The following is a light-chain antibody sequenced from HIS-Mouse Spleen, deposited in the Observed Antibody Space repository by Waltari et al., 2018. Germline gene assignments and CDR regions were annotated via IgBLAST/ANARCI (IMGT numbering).Light chain of an antibody. V-gene: IGLV2-14*01. CDR3: SSYTSSSTLV. J-gene: IGLJ3*02. Sequence: QSALTQPASVSGSPGQSITISCTGPSSDVGCYNYVPWYQQPPGKAPKLMIYEVSNRPSGVSNRFSGSKSGNTASLTISGLQAEDEADYYCSSYTSSSTLVFGGGTKLTVL. CDR2: EVS. CDR1: SSDVGCYNY.